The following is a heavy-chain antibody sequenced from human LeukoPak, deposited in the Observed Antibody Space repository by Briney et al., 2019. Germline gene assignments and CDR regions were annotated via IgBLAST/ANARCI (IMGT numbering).Heavy chain of an antibody. Sequence: SETLSLTCTVSGGSISSGDYYWCWIRQPPGKGLEWIGYIYYSGSTYYNPSLKSRVTISVDTSKNQFSLKLSSVTAADTAVYYCARDRGGEAALGRYDAFDIWGQGTMVTVSS. V-gene: IGHV4-30-4*01. J-gene: IGHJ3*02. D-gene: IGHD3-16*01. CDR1: GGSISSGDYY. CDR3: ARDRGGEAALGRYDAFDI. CDR2: IYYSGST.